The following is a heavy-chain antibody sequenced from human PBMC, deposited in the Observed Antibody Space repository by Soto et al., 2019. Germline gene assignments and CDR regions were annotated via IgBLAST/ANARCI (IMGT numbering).Heavy chain of an antibody. J-gene: IGHJ6*02. CDR2: ISGSGVST. CDR1: GFTFSSYA. D-gene: IGHD3-3*01. CDR3: AKAYLHYDFWSGYYSTYYHGMDV. V-gene: IGHV3-23*01. Sequence: GGSLRLSCAASGFTFSSYAMSWVRQAPGKGLEWVSAISGSGVSTYYADSVKGRFTISRDNSKNTLYLQMNSLRAEDTAVYYCAKAYLHYDFWSGYYSTYYHGMDVWGHGTTVTV.